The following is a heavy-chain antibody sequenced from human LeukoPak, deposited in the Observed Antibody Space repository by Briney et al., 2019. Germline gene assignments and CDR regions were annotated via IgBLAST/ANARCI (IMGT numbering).Heavy chain of an antibody. D-gene: IGHD2-2*01. V-gene: IGHV1-46*01. CDR1: GGTFSSYA. J-gene: IGHJ5*02. CDR3: ARDSSTSSLADP. Sequence: ASVKVSCKASGGTFSSYAISWVRQAPGQGLEWMGIIHPSSGSTSYAQRFEGRVTLTRDTSTSTVYMELISLRSEDTAVYYCARDSSTSSLADPWGQGTLVTVSS. CDR2: IHPSSGST.